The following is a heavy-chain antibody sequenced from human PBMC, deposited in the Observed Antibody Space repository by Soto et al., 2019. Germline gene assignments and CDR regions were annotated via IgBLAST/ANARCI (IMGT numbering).Heavy chain of an antibody. V-gene: IGHV4-39*01. CDR1: GGSISSSSYY. Sequence: SETLSLTCTVSGGSISSSSYYWGWIRQPPGKGLEWIGSIYYSGSTYYNPSLKSRVTISVDTSKNQFSLKLSSVTAADTAVYYCARELRYFDWLLYRGYYYYYYTDFCGKGIMVTVSS. J-gene: IGHJ6*03. CDR3: ARELRYFDWLLYRGYYYYYYTDF. CDR2: IYYSGST. D-gene: IGHD3-9*01.